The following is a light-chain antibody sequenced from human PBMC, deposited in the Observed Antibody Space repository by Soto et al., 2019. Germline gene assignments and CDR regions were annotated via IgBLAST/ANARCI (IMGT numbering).Light chain of an antibody. CDR1: QSISSNY. J-gene: IGKJ2*01. CDR2: GAS. Sequence: VLTQSPGTLSLSPGERATISCRASQSISSNYLAWYQHKPGQAPRLLIYGASSRDTGTPHRVSGSGSGPDFTLTISRLEPEDCGVFYCQQYGGSSPYTFSHGNRLEIK. CDR3: QQYGGSSPYT. V-gene: IGKV3-20*01.